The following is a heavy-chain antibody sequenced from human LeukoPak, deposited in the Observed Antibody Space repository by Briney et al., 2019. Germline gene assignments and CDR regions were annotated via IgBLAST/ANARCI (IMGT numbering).Heavy chain of an antibody. J-gene: IGHJ4*02. V-gene: IGHV3-53*01. D-gene: IGHD3-10*01. CDR2: IYVSGTT. CDR1: GFTVSTNY. CDR3: GRHAYGGSPPLS. Sequence: GGSLRLSCAASGFTVSTNYMYWVRQAPGKRLEWLAFIYVSGTTFYAASVKGRFTISRDNAKNTVYLQMNNLRAEDTALYYCGRHAYGGSPPLSWGQGALVTVSS.